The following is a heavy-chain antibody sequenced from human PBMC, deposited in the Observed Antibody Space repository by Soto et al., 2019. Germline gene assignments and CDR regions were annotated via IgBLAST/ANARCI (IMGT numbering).Heavy chain of an antibody. CDR1: GGTFSSYA. Sequence: QVQLVQSGAEVKKPGSSVKVSCKASGGTFSSYAISWVRQAPGQGLEWMGGIIPIFGTANYAQKFQGRVTITADESTSTAYMELSSLKSEDTAVYYCARYVVDVIMGLGYGMDVWGQGTTVTVSS. V-gene: IGHV1-69*01. CDR2: IIPIFGTA. D-gene: IGHD3-22*01. CDR3: ARYVVDVIMGLGYGMDV. J-gene: IGHJ6*02.